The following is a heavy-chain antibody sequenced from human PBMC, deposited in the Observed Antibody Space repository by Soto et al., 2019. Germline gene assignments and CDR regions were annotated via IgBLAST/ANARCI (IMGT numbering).Heavy chain of an antibody. J-gene: IGHJ6*03. CDR3: ARGNDILTGYISELYYYYYYMDV. Sequence: GASVKVSCKASGYTFTSYGISWVRQAPGQGLEWMGWISAYNGNTNYAQKLQGRVTMTTDTSTSTAYMELRSLRPDDTAVYYCARGNDILTGYISELYYYYYYMDVWGKGTTVTVSS. CDR2: ISAYNGNT. D-gene: IGHD3-9*01. V-gene: IGHV1-18*01. CDR1: GYTFTSYG.